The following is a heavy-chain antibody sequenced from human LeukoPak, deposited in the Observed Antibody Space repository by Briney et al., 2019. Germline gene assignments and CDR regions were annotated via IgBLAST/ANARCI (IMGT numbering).Heavy chain of an antibody. CDR1: GYTFTSYY. CDR2: INPSGGST. CDR3: ARGYRDYYDSSGTDAFDI. V-gene: IGHV1-46*01. J-gene: IGHJ3*02. D-gene: IGHD3-22*01. Sequence: ASVKVSCKASGYTFTSYYMPWVRQAPGQGLEWMGIINPSGGSTSYAQKFQGRVTMTRDMSTSTVYMELSSLRSEDTAVYYCARGYRDYYDSSGTDAFDIWGQGTMVTVSS.